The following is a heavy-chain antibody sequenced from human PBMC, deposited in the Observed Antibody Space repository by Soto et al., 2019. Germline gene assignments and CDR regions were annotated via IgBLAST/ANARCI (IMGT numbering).Heavy chain of an antibody. CDR3: ARERSGWFDY. CDR2: ISAYNGNT. J-gene: IGHJ4*02. D-gene: IGHD6-19*01. CDR1: GYTFTSYG. V-gene: IGHV1-18*03. Sequence: ASVKVSCKASGYTFTSYGISWVRQAPGQGLEWMGWISAYNGNTTYAQKLQGRVTMTTDTSTSTAYMELRSLRSDDMAVYSCARERSGWFDYWGQGTLVTVSS.